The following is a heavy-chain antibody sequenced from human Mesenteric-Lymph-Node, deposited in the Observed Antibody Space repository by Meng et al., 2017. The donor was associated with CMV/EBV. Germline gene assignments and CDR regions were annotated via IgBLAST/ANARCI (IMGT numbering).Heavy chain of an antibody. V-gene: IGHV1-2*02. CDR1: GYTFTGNY. D-gene: IGHD6-19*01. CDR3: VKLYSSDMDV. CDR2: INLNNGIR. Sequence: SCKASGYTFTGNYMHWVRQAPGQGFEWMGWINLNNGIRKYAQKFQGRVTMTRDTSISTGYMELSSLRSDDTAVYYCVKLYSSDMDVWGQGTTVTVSS. J-gene: IGHJ6*02.